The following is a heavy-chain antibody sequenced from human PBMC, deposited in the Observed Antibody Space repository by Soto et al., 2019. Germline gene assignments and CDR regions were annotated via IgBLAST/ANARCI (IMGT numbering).Heavy chain of an antibody. J-gene: IGHJ4*02. CDR2: IYTDGTT. Sequence: SETLSLTCTVSGYSISDGFYWIWIRQPAGKGLEWIGRIYTDGTTKYNPSLKSRVTLSLDKSKNQFSLRLSSVTAADTAVYYFAREVSGGFNGIFDHCGRGSRVTVSS. CDR3: AREVSGGFNGIFDH. D-gene: IGHD2-15*01. CDR1: GYSISDGFY. V-gene: IGHV4-4*07.